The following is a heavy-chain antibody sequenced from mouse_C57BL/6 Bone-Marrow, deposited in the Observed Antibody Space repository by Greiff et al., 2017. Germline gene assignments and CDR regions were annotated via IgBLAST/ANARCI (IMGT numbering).Heavy chain of an antibody. J-gene: IGHJ2*01. CDR1: GYTFTSYW. Sequence: VQLQQSGAELAKPGASGKLSCKASGYTFTSYWMHWVKQRPGQGLEWIGYINPSSGYTNYNQKFKDKSTLTAAKSSNTAYMQLSSLTYEDSAVYYCAGLLLRSYYFDYWGQGTTLTVSS. V-gene: IGHV1-7*01. D-gene: IGHD1-1*01. CDR2: INPSSGYT. CDR3: AGLLLRSYYFDY.